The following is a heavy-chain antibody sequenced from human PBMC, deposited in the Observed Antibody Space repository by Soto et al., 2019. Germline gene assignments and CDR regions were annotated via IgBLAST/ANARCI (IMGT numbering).Heavy chain of an antibody. V-gene: IGHV4-59*01. CDR1: GGSINTYY. Sequence: PSETLSLTCTVSGGSINTYYWSWIRQPPGKGLEWIGYIYYSGSDSGSTNYIPSLKSRVTISVDTSKNQFSLRLTSVTAADTAVYFCTRGYFDYWGQGTLVTVSS. CDR2: IYYSGSDSGST. J-gene: IGHJ4*02. CDR3: TRGYFDY.